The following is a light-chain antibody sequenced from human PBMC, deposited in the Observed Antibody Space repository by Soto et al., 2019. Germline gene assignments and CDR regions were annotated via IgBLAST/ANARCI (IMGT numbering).Light chain of an antibody. CDR1: SSDVGGYNY. V-gene: IGLV2-8*01. Sequence: QSELTQPPSASGSPGQSVTTSCTGTSSDVGGYNYVSWYQQYPGRAPKLMIYEVTKRPSGVPDRFSGSKSGNTASLTVSGLQAEDEADYYCSSYAASNNFYFVFGGGTQLTVL. J-gene: IGLJ3*02. CDR2: EVT. CDR3: SSYAASNNFYFV.